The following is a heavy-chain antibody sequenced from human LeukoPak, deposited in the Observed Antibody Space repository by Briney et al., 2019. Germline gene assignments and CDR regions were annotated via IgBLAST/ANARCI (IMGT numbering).Heavy chain of an antibody. V-gene: IGHV4-4*07. CDR3: ARAQHCSGGSCYSGRDYFDY. CDR1: GGSISSYY. Sequence: SGTLSLTCTVSGGSISSYYWSWIRQPAGKGLEWIGRIYTSGSTNYNPSLKSRVTMSVDTSKNQFSLKLSSVTAADTAVYYCARAQHCSGGSCYSGRDYFDYWGQGTLVTVSS. CDR2: IYTSGST. D-gene: IGHD2-15*01. J-gene: IGHJ4*02.